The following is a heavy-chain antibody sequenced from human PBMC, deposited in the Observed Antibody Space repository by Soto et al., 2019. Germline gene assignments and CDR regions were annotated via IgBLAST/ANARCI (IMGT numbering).Heavy chain of an antibody. D-gene: IGHD6-13*01. CDR1: GFTFSSYG. CDR2: ISYDGSNK. CDR3: AKVGSSSWYGGYFDY. Sequence: ESGGGVVQPGRSLRLSCAASGFTFSSYGMHWVRQAPGKGLEWVAVISYDGSNKYYADSVKGRFTISRDNSKNTLYLQMNSLRAEDTAVYYCAKVGSSSWYGGYFDYWGQGTLVTVSS. V-gene: IGHV3-30*18. J-gene: IGHJ4*02.